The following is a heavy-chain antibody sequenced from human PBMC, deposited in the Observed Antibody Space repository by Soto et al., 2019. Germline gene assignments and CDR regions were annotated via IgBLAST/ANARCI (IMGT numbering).Heavy chain of an antibody. D-gene: IGHD3-10*01. J-gene: IGHJ3*02. CDR1: GFTFDDYA. CDR3: AKDKGSYAFDI. Sequence: SLRLSCAASGFTFDDYAMHWVRQAPGKGLEWVSGISWNSGSIGYADSVKGRFTISRDNAKNSLYLQMNSLRAEDTALYYCAKDKGSYAFDIWGQGTMVTVSS. CDR2: ISWNSGSI. V-gene: IGHV3-9*01.